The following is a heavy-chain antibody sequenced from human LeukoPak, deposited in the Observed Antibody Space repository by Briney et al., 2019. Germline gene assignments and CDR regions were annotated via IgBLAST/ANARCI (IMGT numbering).Heavy chain of an antibody. Sequence: SVKVSCKASGGTFSSYAISWVRQAPGQGLEWMGRIIPILGIANYAQKFQGRVTITADKSTSTAYMELSSLRSEDTAVYYCARVRSGTNYPFDYWGQGTLVTVSS. CDR2: IIPILGIA. CDR1: GGTFSSYA. D-gene: IGHD1-1*01. J-gene: IGHJ4*02. CDR3: ARVRSGTNYPFDY. V-gene: IGHV1-69*04.